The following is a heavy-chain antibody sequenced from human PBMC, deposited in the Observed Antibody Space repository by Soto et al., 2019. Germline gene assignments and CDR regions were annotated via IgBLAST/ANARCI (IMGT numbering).Heavy chain of an antibody. D-gene: IGHD2-8*01. CDR2: IHPGDADT. Sequence: GESLKISCKGSGYSFSSYWIGWVRQMPGKGLEWMGIIHPGDADTRYNPSFQGQVTISADKSISTAYVKWSSLKASDSAMYYCARFLYGTPSSSIFYYFYGIDVWGQGTTVTVSS. CDR1: GYSFSSYW. V-gene: IGHV5-51*01. J-gene: IGHJ6*02. CDR3: ARFLYGTPSSSIFYYFYGIDV.